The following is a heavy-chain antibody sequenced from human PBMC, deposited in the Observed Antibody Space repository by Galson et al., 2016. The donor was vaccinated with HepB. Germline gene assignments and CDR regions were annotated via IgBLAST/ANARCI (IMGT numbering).Heavy chain of an antibody. D-gene: IGHD3-16*01. Sequence: SLRLSCAASGFAFTTFAMTWVRRSPGKGLEWVSAITGGGDDAYYADSVRGRFTISRDNSRDTLYLQMNGLRVEDTAVYYCAKSSTPGRGGGITGKLDYWGPGTLVTVSS. CDR1: GFAFTTFA. CDR2: ITGGGDDA. J-gene: IGHJ4*02. CDR3: AKSSTPGRGGGITGKLDY. V-gene: IGHV3-23*01.